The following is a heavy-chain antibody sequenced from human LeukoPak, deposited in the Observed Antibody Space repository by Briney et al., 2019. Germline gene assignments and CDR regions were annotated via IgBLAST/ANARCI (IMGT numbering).Heavy chain of an antibody. J-gene: IGHJ4*02. D-gene: IGHD4-17*01. CDR3: ARVHDYGDYPDY. CDR2: IYYSGST. V-gene: IGHV4-59*01. Sequence: SETLSLTCTVSGGSTSSYYWSWIRQPPGKGLEWIGYIYYSGSTNYNPSLKSRVTISVDTSKNQFSLKLSSVTAADTAVYYCARVHDYGDYPDYWGQGTLVTVSS. CDR1: GGSTSSYY.